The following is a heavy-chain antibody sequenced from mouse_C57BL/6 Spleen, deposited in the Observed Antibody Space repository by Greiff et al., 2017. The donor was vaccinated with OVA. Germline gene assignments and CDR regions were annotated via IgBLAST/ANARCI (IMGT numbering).Heavy chain of an antibody. CDR1: GYAFSSSW. CDR3: ARRTTVVATEAMDY. Sequence: VQVVESGPELVKPGASVKISCKASGYAFSSSWMNWVKQRPGKGLEWIGRIYPGDGDTNYNGKFKGKATLTADKSSSTAYMQLSSLTSEDSAVYFCARRTTVVATEAMDYWGQGTSVTVSS. D-gene: IGHD1-1*01. CDR2: IYPGDGDT. J-gene: IGHJ4*01. V-gene: IGHV1-82*01.